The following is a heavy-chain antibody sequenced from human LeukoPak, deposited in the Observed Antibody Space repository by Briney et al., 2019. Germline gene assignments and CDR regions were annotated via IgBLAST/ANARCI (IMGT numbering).Heavy chain of an antibody. CDR1: GGSVNSGSYY. J-gene: IGHJ4*02. CDR2: IYYSGTT. CDR3: ARGGGLPGYLVLDY. D-gene: IGHD5-18*01. Sequence: PSETLSLTCTVSGGSVNSGSYYWSWIRQPPGKGLEWIGYIYYSGTTNYNPSLQSRVIISVDTSKNQFSLKLRSVTAADTAVYYCARGGGLPGYLVLDYWGQGTLVTVSS. V-gene: IGHV4-61*01.